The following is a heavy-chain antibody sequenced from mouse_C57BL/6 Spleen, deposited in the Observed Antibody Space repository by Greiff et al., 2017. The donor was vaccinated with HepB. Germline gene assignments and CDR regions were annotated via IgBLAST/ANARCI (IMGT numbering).Heavy chain of an antibody. CDR3: ARELVTNYFDY. D-gene: IGHD2-2*01. J-gene: IGHJ2*01. CDR2: ISYDGSN. Sequence: VQLKESGPGLVKPSQSLSLTCSVTGYSITSGYYWNWIRQFPGNKLEWMGYISYDGSNNYNPSLKNRISITRDTSKNQFFLKLNSVTTEDTATYYCARELVTNYFDYWGQGTTLTVSS. CDR1: GYSITSGYY. V-gene: IGHV3-6*01.